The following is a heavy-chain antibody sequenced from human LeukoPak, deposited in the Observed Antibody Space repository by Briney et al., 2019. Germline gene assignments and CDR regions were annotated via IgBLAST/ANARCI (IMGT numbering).Heavy chain of an antibody. CDR2: IYYSGST. J-gene: IGHJ4*02. CDR3: ARGESSGIAAAGFDY. Sequence: PSETLSLPCTVSGGSISSYYWSWIRQPPGKGLEWIGYIYYSGSTNYNPSLKSRVTISVDTSKNQFSLKLSSVTAADTAVYYCARGESSGIAAAGFDYWGQGTLVTVSS. D-gene: IGHD6-13*01. V-gene: IGHV4-59*01. CDR1: GGSISSYY.